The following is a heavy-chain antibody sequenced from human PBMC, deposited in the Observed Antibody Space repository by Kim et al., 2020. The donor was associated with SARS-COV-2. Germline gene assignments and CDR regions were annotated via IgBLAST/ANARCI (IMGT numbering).Heavy chain of an antibody. CDR3: ASFSTYAAASGGY. D-gene: IGHD6-13*01. Sequence: YYADSVTGRFTISRDNANNSLRLQMTSLRAEDTAAYYCASFSTYAAASGGYWGQGTQVIVSS. J-gene: IGHJ4*02. V-gene: IGHV3-11*04.